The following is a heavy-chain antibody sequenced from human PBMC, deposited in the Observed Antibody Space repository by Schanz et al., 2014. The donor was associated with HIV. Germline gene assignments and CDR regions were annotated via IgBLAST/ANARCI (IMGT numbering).Heavy chain of an antibody. D-gene: IGHD1-26*01. V-gene: IGHV4-34*02. Sequence: QVQVQQWGAGLLKPSATLSLTCGVYGGSFSDYYWSWIRQPPGKGLEWIGDINHSGSTNYNPSLKSRVTISVDTSRRQFSLKVNSVTAADTALYFCARVRSGSTAGYFDLWGRGTPVTVSS. CDR2: INHSGST. CDR1: GGSFSDYY. J-gene: IGHJ2*01. CDR3: ARVRSGSTAGYFDL.